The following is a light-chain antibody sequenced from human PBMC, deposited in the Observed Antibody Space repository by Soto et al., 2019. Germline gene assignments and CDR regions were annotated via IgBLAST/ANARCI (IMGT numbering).Light chain of an antibody. CDR1: QSISSW. CDR3: QQYNSWWT. Sequence: NRVTITCRASQSISSWLAWYQQKPGKAPKLLIYDASSLESGVPSRFSGSGSGTEFTLTISSLQPDDFATYYCQQYNSWWTFGQGAKVDI. CDR2: DAS. V-gene: IGKV1-5*01. J-gene: IGKJ1*01.